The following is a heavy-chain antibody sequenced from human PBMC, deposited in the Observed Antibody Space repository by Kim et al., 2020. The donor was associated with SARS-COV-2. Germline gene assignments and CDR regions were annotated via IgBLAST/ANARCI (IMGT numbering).Heavy chain of an antibody. V-gene: IGHV5-51*01. CDR3: ARQPPVFYYGSGSTDY. Sequence: GESLKISCKGSGYRFNSHWIGWVRQMPGKGLEWMGIIYPGDSDTRYSPSFQGQVTISADKSISTAYLQLSSLKASDTAMYYCARQPPVFYYGSGSTDYWGQGTLVTVSS. D-gene: IGHD3-10*01. J-gene: IGHJ4*02. CDR2: IYPGDSDT. CDR1: GYRFNSHW.